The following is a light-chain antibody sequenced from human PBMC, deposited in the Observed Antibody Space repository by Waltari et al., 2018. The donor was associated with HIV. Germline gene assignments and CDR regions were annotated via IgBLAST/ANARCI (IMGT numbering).Light chain of an antibody. Sequence: QSALTQPASVSGSLGQSITISCTGSSSDVGAYQYVSRYQQHPGKAPQLIIYEIKDRPSAVLMRCSGSKPGNTASLTISGLRSEDEATYYCSSYTVTSTLIFGGGTDLTV. J-gene: IGLJ2*01. V-gene: IGLV2-14*01. CDR2: EIK. CDR1: SSDVGAYQY. CDR3: SSYTVTSTLI.